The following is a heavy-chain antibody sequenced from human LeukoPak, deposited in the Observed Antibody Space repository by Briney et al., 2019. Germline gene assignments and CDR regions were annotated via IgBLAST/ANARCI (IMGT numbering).Heavy chain of an antibody. D-gene: IGHD6-6*01. CDR1: GGTFSSYA. V-gene: IGHV1-69*05. CDR2: IIPIFGTA. CDR3: ARYSSSSGDDWLDP. Sequence: SVKVSCKASGGTFSSYAISWVRQAPGQGLEWMGRIIPIFGTANYAQKFQGRVTITTGESTSTAYMELSSLRSEDTAVCYCARYSSSSGDDWLDPWGQGTLVTVSS. J-gene: IGHJ5*02.